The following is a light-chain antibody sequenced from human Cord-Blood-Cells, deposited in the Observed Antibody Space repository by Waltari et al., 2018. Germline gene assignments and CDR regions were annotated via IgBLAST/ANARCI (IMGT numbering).Light chain of an antibody. V-gene: IGLV2-14*01. J-gene: IGLJ2*01. CDR3: SSYTSSSTL. CDR2: DVS. Sequence: QSALTQPASVSGSPGQSITISCTGTSSAVGGSNYVSWYQQHPGKAPKLMIYDVSNRPSGVSNRFSGSKSGNTASLTISGLQAEDEADYYCSSYTSSSTLFGGGTKLTVL. CDR1: SSAVGGSNY.